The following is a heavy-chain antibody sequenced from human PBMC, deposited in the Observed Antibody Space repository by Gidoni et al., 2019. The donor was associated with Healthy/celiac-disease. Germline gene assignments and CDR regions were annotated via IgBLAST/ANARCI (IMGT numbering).Heavy chain of an antibody. CDR1: GFPFSSYS. CDR3: ARDLYIVVVPAATHYGMDV. J-gene: IGHJ6*02. V-gene: IGHV3-21*01. D-gene: IGHD2-2*01. CDR2: ISSSSSYI. Sequence: EVQLVESGGGLVKPGGSLRLSCAASGFPFSSYSMNWVRQAPGKGLEWVSSISSSSSYIYYEDSVKGRFTISRDNAKNSLYLQMNSLRAEDTAVYYCARDLYIVVVPAATHYGMDVWGQGTTVTVSS.